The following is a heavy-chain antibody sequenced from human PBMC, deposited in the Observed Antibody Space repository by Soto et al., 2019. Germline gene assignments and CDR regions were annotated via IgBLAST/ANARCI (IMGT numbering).Heavy chain of an antibody. Sequence: GGSLRLSCAASGFTFSSYSMNWVRQAPGKGLEWVSSISSSSSYIYYADSVKGRFTISRDNAKDSLYLQMNSLRAEDTAVYYSAREVSGWDYGMDVWGQGTTVTVSS. D-gene: IGHD6-19*01. CDR3: AREVSGWDYGMDV. CDR1: GFTFSSYS. CDR2: ISSSSSYI. J-gene: IGHJ6*01. V-gene: IGHV3-21*01.